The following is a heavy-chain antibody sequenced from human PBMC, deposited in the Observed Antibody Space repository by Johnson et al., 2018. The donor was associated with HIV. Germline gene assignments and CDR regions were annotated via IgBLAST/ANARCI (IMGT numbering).Heavy chain of an antibody. D-gene: IGHD3-22*01. CDR1: GFTFSSYD. CDR3: AKGHSSGYPKDVFDI. CDR2: IGTAGAT. Sequence: VQLVESGGGVVQPGGSLTLSCAASGFTFSSYDMHWVRQATGKGLEWVSAIGTAGATYYPRPVKGRFTISRDNAKNSVSLQMNSLRTEDTAMYYCAKGHSSGYPKDVFDIWGQGTMVTVSS. J-gene: IGHJ3*02. V-gene: IGHV3-13*01.